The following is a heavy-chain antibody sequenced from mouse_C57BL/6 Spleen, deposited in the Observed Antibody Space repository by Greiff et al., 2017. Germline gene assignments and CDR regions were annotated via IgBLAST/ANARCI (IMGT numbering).Heavy chain of an antibody. CDR1: GYTFTDYY. J-gene: IGHJ2*02. CDR2: INPNNGGT. D-gene: IGHD1-1*01. V-gene: IGHV1-26*01. CDR3: ARGPCCCCSSYVDY. Sequence: VQLQQSGPELVKPGASVKISCKASGYTFTDYYMNWVKQSHGKSLEWIGDINPNNGGTSYNQKFKGKATLTVDKSSSTAYMELRSLTSEYAAVYYCARGPCCCCSSYVDYWGQGTSLTVSS.